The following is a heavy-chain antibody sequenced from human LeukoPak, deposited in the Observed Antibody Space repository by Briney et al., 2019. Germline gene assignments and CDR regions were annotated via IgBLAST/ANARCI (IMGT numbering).Heavy chain of an antibody. Sequence: KPGGSLRLSCAASGFTFSSNSMNWVRQAPGKGLEWVSSISSSSSYIYYADSVKGRFTISRDNAKNSLYLQMNSLRAEDTAVYYCARDRYSSGWYSAYFQHWGQGTLVTVSS. CDR2: ISSSSSYI. CDR3: ARDRYSSGWYSAYFQH. CDR1: GFTFSSNS. J-gene: IGHJ1*01. D-gene: IGHD6-19*01. V-gene: IGHV3-21*01.